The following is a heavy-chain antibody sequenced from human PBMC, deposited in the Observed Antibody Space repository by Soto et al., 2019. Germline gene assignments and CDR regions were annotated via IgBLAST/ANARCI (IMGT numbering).Heavy chain of an antibody. V-gene: IGHV2-5*02. CDR3: AHVLVVVANYGMDV. CDR2: IYWDDDK. D-gene: IGHD2-15*01. J-gene: IGHJ6*02. Sequence: QITLKESGPTLVKPTQTLTLTCTFSGFSLSTSGMGVGWIRQPPGKALEWLALIYWDDDKRYSPSLSSRLTITKHTSKNQVVLTMTSMDPVDTATYYCAHVLVVVANYGMDVWGQGTTVTVSS. CDR1: GFSLSTSGMG.